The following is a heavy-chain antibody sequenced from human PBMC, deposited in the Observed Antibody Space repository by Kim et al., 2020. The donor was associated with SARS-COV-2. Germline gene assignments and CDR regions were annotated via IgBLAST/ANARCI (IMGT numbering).Heavy chain of an antibody. CDR3: ARWGITTSPKNLYGGLLIFRHYYYGMDV. D-gene: IGHD3-16*01. J-gene: IGHJ6*02. V-gene: IGHV1-69*13. CDR2: IIPIFGTA. CDR1: GGTFSSYA. Sequence: SVKVSCKASGGTFSSYAISWVRQAPGQGLEWMGGIIPIFGTANYAQKFQGRVTITADESTSTAYMELSSLRSEDTAVYYCARWGITTSPKNLYGGLLIFRHYYYGMDVWGQGTTVTVSS.